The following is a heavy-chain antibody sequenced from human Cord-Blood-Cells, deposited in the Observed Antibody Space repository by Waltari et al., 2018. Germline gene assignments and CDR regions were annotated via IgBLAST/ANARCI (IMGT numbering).Heavy chain of an antibody. CDR1: GYTFTGYY. J-gene: IGHJ5*02. V-gene: IGHV1-2*02. Sequence: QVQLVQSGAEVKKPGASVKVSCKASGYTFTGYYMHWVRQAPGQGLEWMGWINPNSGGTNYAQKFQGRVTMTRDTSISTAYMELSRLRSDDTAVYYCARGALYCSSTSYYMSWFDPWGQGTLVTVSS. CDR2: INPNSGGT. CDR3: ARGALYCSSTSYYMSWFDP. D-gene: IGHD2-2*02.